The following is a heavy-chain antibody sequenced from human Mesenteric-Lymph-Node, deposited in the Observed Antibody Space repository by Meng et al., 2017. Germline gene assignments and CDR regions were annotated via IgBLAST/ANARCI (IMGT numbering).Heavy chain of an antibody. CDR1: GFSLTSYT. J-gene: IGHJ1*01. Sequence: GESLKISCKVFGFSLTSYTMRWVRQAQGKGLELIASMHARGDDINYADSVKGRFTISRDNAANSLFLEMSSLRVEDTAMYYCARDRGIWDSLWGQGTLVTVS. CDR3: ARDRGIWDSL. CDR2: MHARGDDI. V-gene: IGHV3-21*01. D-gene: IGHD2-15*01.